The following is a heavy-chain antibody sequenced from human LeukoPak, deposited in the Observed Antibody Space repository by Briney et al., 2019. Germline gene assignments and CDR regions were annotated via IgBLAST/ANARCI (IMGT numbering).Heavy chain of an antibody. CDR1: GGSFSGYY. D-gene: IGHD6-19*01. CDR3: ARSGIAVAGTQFYYYYGMDV. Sequence: SSETLSLTCAVYGGSFSGYYWSWIRRPPGKGLEWIGEINHSGSTNYNPSLKSRVTISVDTSKNQFSLKLSSVTAADTAVYYCARSGIAVAGTQFYYYYGMDVWGQGTTVTVSS. CDR2: INHSGST. V-gene: IGHV4-34*01. J-gene: IGHJ6*02.